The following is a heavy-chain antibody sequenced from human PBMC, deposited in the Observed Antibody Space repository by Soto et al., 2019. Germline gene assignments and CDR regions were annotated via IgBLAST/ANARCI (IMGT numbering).Heavy chain of an antibody. CDR2: ISSRSDYM. J-gene: IGHJ6*02. Sequence: PGGSLRLSCVASGFTFNTHAMNWVRQAPGKGLEWVSSISSRSDYMYYADSVGGRFTISRDDAMNSLYLQMNSLRVEDTAVYYCARDQVPALDYFYYGMDVWGQGTTVTVSS. V-gene: IGHV3-21*01. CDR3: ARDQVPALDYFYYGMDV. CDR1: GFTFNTHA. D-gene: IGHD2-2*01.